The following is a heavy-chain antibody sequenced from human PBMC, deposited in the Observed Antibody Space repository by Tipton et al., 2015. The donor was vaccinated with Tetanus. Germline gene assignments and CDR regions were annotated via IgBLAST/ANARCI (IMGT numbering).Heavy chain of an antibody. V-gene: IGHV3-23*01. J-gene: IGHJ4*02. CDR3: AKGGTIMIWNYYFDS. CDR2: ISGGGDNT. Sequence: SLRLSCAVSGFTFSKKAMAWVRQAPGRGLEWVSGISGGGDNTHYAESLKGRFTISRDNSKNTLYLQMNSLRAEDTAVYYCAKGGTIMIWNYYFDSWGQGTLVTVSS. D-gene: IGHD3-16*01. CDR1: GFTFSKKA.